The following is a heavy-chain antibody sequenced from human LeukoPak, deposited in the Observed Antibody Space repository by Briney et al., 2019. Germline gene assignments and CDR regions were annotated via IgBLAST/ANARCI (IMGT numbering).Heavy chain of an antibody. Sequence: GGSLRLSCAASGFTFSTYSMNWVRQAPGKGLEWVSSISSSSSYIYYADSVKGRFTISRDNAKNSLYLQMNSLRAEDTAVYYCARDYGGSSPFDYWGQGTLVTVSS. CDR2: ISSSSSYI. CDR1: GFTFSTYS. D-gene: IGHD4-23*01. V-gene: IGHV3-21*01. J-gene: IGHJ4*02. CDR3: ARDYGGSSPFDY.